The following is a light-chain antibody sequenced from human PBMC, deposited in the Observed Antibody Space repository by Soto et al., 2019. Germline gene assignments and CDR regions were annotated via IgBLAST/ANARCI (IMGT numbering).Light chain of an antibody. CDR2: EVS. J-gene: IGLJ1*01. CDR1: RNDIGDYSF. Sequence: QSALTHPASVSGSPGQSITISCTGTRNDIGDYSFVSWYQQHPGKVPKLLIYEVSDRPSGVSSRFSGSKSGNTASLTISGLQAEDEAHYFCSSYTGTYTYVFGSGTKVTVL. CDR3: SSYTGTYTYV. V-gene: IGLV2-14*01.